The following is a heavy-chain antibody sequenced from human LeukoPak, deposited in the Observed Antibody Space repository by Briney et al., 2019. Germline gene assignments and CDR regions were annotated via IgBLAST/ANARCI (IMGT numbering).Heavy chain of an antibody. CDR1: GFALSSHW. Sequence: LAGGSLRLSCAASGFALSSHWMTWVRQVPGRGPEWVANVNRDESETYYLDSVKGRFTISKDNAKNSLYLQMNSLRAEDTALYHCARNNGMDVWGQGTTVIVSS. J-gene: IGHJ6*02. V-gene: IGHV3-7*03. CDR3: ARNNGMDV. CDR2: VNRDESET.